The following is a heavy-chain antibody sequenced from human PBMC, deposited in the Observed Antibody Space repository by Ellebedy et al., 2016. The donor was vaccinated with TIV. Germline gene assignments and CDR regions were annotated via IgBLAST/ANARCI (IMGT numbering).Heavy chain of an antibody. J-gene: IGHJ2*01. CDR1: GYSLSELS. CDR2: FDPEDGET. D-gene: IGHD1-14*01. Sequence: AAPVKVSCKVSGYSLSELSMHWVRQAPGKGLEWMGGFDPEDGETVYAQKFQGTVTMTEDTSTDTTYMELSSLRSEDTAVYYCTTEKYNRWGYFGLWGRGTLVTVSS. CDR3: TTEKYNRWGYFGL. V-gene: IGHV1-24*01.